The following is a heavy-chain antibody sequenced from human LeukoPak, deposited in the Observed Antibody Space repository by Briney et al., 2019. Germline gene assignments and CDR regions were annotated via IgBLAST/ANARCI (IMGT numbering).Heavy chain of an antibody. CDR3: ARASDPAGYYYYYGMDV. CDR2: IIPIFGTA. V-gene: IGHV1-69*13. CDR1: GYTFTSYA. D-gene: IGHD3-10*01. Sequence: ASVKVSCKASGYTFTSYAISWVRQAPGQGLEWMGGIIPIFGTANYAQKFQGRVTITADESTSTAYMELSSLRSEDTAVYYCARASDPAGYYYYYGMDVWGQGTTVTVSS. J-gene: IGHJ6*02.